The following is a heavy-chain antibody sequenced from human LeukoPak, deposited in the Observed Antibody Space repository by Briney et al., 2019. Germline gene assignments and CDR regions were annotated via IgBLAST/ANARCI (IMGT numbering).Heavy chain of an antibody. CDR1: GFTFSSYA. V-gene: IGHV3-30*04. D-gene: IGHD5-12*01. CDR2: ISYDGSNK. J-gene: IGHJ4*02. Sequence: EGSLRLSCAASGFTFSSYAMHWVRQAPGKGLEWVAVISYDGSNKYYADSVKGRFTISRDNSKNTLYLQMNSLRAEDTAVYYCASMVATAIGGHWGQGTLVTVSS. CDR3: ASMVATAIGGH.